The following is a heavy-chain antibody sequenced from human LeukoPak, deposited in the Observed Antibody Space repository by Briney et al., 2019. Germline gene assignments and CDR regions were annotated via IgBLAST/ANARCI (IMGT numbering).Heavy chain of an antibody. V-gene: IGHV3-9*01. CDR1: GFTFDDYA. CDR3: AKDAAHYSGRKFHY. CDR2: ISWNSGSI. D-gene: IGHD6-13*01. Sequence: GRSLRLSCAASGFTFDDYAMHWVRQAPGKGLEWVSGISWNSGSIGYADSVKGRFTISRDNAKNSLYLQMNSLRAEDTALYYCAKDAAHYSGRKFHYWGQGTLVTVSS. J-gene: IGHJ4*02.